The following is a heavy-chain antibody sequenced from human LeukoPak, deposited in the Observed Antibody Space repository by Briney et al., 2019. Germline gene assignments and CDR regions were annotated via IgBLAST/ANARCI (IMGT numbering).Heavy chain of an antibody. D-gene: IGHD3-22*01. Sequence: ASVKVSCKASGYTFTGYYMHWVRQAPGQGLEWMGWINPNSGGTNYAQKFQGRVTMTMDTSISTAYMELSRLRSDDTAVYYCARSSTYYYDSSGYLPLVYWGQETLVTVSS. V-gene: IGHV1-2*02. CDR2: INPNSGGT. J-gene: IGHJ4*02. CDR3: ARSSTYYYDSSGYLPLVY. CDR1: GYTFTGYY.